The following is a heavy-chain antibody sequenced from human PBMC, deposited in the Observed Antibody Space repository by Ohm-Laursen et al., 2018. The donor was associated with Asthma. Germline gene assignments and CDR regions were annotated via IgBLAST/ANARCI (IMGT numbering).Heavy chain of an antibody. D-gene: IGHD2-2*01. Sequence: SLRLSCTASGFTFSSYGMHWVRQAPGKGLEWVAVISYDGSNKYYADSVKGRFTISRDNSKNTLYLQMNSLRAEDTAVYYCARDHELYCSSTSCYINGLYYYYGMDVWGQGTTVTVSS. V-gene: IGHV3-30*03. CDR3: ARDHELYCSSTSCYINGLYYYYGMDV. J-gene: IGHJ6*02. CDR2: ISYDGSNK. CDR1: GFTFSSYG.